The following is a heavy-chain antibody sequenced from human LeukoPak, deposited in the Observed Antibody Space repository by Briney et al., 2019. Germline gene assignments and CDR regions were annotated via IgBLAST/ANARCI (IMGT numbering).Heavy chain of an antibody. CDR2: IYGGGPT. D-gene: IGHD1-14*01. V-gene: IGHV3-53*01. J-gene: IGHJ3*02. Sequence: GGSLKLSCAASGFTVSRNYMSWGRQAPGRGLECVSVIYGGGPTYYADSVKGRFTISRDTSKNTLYLQMNSLRAEDTAVYFCARDLGIAGTTHAFDIWGQGTMVTVSS. CDR1: GFTVSRNY. CDR3: ARDLGIAGTTHAFDI.